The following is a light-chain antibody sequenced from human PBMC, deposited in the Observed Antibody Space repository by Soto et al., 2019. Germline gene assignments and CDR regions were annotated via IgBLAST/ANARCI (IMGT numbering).Light chain of an antibody. V-gene: IGKV1-5*03. CDR2: KAS. CDR1: QSISSY. CDR3: QHYNSYSEA. J-gene: IGKJ1*01. Sequence: DIQMTQSPSSLSASVGERVTITCRANQSISSYLNWYQLKPGKAPKLLIYKASTLKSGVPSRFSGSGSGTEFTLTISSLQPDDFATYYCQHYNSYSEAFGQGTKVDIK.